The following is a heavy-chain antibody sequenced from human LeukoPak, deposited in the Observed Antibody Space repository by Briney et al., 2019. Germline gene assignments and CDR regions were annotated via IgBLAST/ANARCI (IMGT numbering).Heavy chain of an antibody. CDR1: GFTFSSYG. J-gene: IGHJ4*02. CDR3: ASAGRYGSGSYYLDY. CDR2: IWYDGSNK. Sequence: GRSLRLSCAASGFTFSSYGMHWVRQAPGKGLEWVAVIWYDGSNKYYADSVKGRFTISRDNSKNTLYLQMNSLRAEDTAVYYCASAGRYGSGSYYLDYWGQGTLVTVSS. V-gene: IGHV3-33*08. D-gene: IGHD3-10*01.